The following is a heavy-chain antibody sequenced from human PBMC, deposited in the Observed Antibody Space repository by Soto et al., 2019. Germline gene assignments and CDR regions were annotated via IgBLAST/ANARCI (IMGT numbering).Heavy chain of an antibody. Sequence: QVQLQQWGAGLLKPSETLSLTCAVYGGSFSGYYWSWIRQPPGKGLEWIGEINHSGSTNYNPSLQTTVTIAVDASKTQFSLKLISVTAADTAVYYCARGLGYCSGGSCLRTSGNWFDPWGQGTLVTVSS. D-gene: IGHD2-15*01. V-gene: IGHV4-34*01. CDR3: ARGLGYCSGGSCLRTSGNWFDP. J-gene: IGHJ5*02. CDR2: INHSGST. CDR1: GGSFSGYY.